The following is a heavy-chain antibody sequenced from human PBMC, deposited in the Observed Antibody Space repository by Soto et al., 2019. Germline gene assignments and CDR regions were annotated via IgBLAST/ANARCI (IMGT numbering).Heavy chain of an antibody. J-gene: IGHJ6*02. Sequence: EVHLVESGGGLVQPGRSLRLSFAASGFNFDGYAMHWVRQAPGRGLEWVSGISWNSGSIAYADSVKGRFTISRDNAKNSLFLQMNSLRPEDTALYFCAKDLTFTIFEDGMHVWGQGTTVTVSS. D-gene: IGHD3-3*01. V-gene: IGHV3-9*01. CDR1: GFNFDGYA. CDR3: AKDLTFTIFEDGMHV. CDR2: ISWNSGSI.